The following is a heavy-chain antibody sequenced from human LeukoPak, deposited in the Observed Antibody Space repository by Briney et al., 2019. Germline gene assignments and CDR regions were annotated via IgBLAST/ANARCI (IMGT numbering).Heavy chain of an antibody. Sequence: ASVKVSCKPSGYTFTRYYIYWGRQAPEQGVGGWGIINPSGGSTSYAQKFQGRVTMTRDTSTSTVYMELSSLRSEDTAVYYCTTSIVGANHHFDYWGQGTLVTVSS. J-gene: IGHJ4*02. CDR2: INPSGGST. V-gene: IGHV1-46*01. CDR1: GYTFTRYY. D-gene: IGHD1-26*01. CDR3: TTSIVGANHHFDY.